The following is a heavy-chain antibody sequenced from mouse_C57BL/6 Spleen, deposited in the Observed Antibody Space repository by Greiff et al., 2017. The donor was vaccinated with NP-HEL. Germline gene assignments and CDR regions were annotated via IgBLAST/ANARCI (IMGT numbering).Heavy chain of an antibody. Sequence: QVQLQQSGAELVKPGASVKISCKASGYAFSSYWMNWVKQRPGKGLEWIGQIYPGDGDTNYNGKFKGKATLTADKSSSTAYMQLSSLTSEDSAVYICARSQLTAYWYFDVWGTGTTVTVSS. CDR3: ARSQLTAYWYFDV. V-gene: IGHV1-80*01. J-gene: IGHJ1*03. CDR2: IYPGDGDT. D-gene: IGHD4-1*01. CDR1: GYAFSSYW.